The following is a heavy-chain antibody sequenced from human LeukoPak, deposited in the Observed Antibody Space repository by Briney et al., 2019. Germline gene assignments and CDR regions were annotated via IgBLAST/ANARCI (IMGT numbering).Heavy chain of an antibody. J-gene: IGHJ4*02. D-gene: IGHD3-3*01. CDR2: IRYDGSIK. CDR1: GFTFSSYG. CDR3: AKVTGGVATGPFDY. Sequence: GGSLRLSCAASGFTFSSYGMHWVRQAPGKGLEWGVFIRYDGSIKYYADSVKGRFTISRDNSKNTLYLQMNSLRTEDTAIYYCAKVTGGVATGPFDYWGQGTLVSVSS. V-gene: IGHV3-30*02.